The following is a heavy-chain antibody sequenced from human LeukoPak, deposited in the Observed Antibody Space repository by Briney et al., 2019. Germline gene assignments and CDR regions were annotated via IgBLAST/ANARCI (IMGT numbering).Heavy chain of an antibody. CDR1: GGSISSYY. V-gene: IGHV4-4*07. CDR2: IYTSGST. Sequence: PSETPSLTCTVSGGSISSYYWSWIRQPAGKGLEWIGRIYTSGSTNYNPSLKSRVTMSVDTSKNQFSLKLSSVTAADTAVYYCARDSGTQRITGTKDYYYYGMDVWGQGTTVTVSS. D-gene: IGHD1-7*01. CDR3: ARDSGTQRITGTKDYYYYGMDV. J-gene: IGHJ6*02.